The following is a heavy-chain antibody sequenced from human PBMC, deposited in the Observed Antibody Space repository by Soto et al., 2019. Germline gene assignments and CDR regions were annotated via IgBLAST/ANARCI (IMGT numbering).Heavy chain of an antibody. CDR1: GGSISSGGYY. J-gene: IGHJ5*02. CDR3: ARGTWATRSYWFDP. V-gene: IGHV4-31*03. CDR2: IYYSGST. Sequence: SETLSLTCTVSGGSISSGGYYWSWIRQHPGKGLEWIGYIYYSGSTYYNPSLKSRVTISVDTSKNQFSLKLSSVTAADTAVYYCARGTWATRSYWFDPWGQGTLVTVSS. D-gene: IGHD5-12*01.